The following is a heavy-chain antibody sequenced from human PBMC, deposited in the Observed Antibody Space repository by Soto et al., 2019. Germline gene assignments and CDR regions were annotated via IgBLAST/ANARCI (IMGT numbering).Heavy chain of an antibody. CDR2: IYYSGAT. CDR1: GGSISSSSYF. J-gene: IGHJ4*01. CDR3: ARLGGYYQAFDR. D-gene: IGHD3-22*01. V-gene: IGHV4-39*07. Sequence: SETLSLTCSVSGGSISSSSYFWGWIRQPPGKGLEWIGSIYYSGATTYNPSLKSRVTVSLDTSKNQFSLNLRSVTAADTAVYYCARLGGYYQAFDRWGQGTLVTVSS.